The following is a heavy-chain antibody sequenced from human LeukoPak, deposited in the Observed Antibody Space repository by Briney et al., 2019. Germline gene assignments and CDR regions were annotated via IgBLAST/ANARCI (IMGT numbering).Heavy chain of an antibody. CDR2: ISHSGST. J-gene: IGHJ5*02. V-gene: IGHV4-34*01. D-gene: IGHD3-22*01. CDR3: ARERKKRITMIVVARGWFDP. CDR1: GGSFSGYC. Sequence: SETLSLTCAVYGGSFSGYCWSWIRQPPGKGLEWIGEISHSGSTNYNPSLKSRVTISVDTSKNQFSLKLSSVTAADTAVYYCARERKKRITMIVVARGWFDPWGQGTLVTVSS.